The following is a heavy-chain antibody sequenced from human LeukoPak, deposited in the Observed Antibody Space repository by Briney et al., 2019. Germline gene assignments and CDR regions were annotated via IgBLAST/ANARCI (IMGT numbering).Heavy chain of an antibody. V-gene: IGHV4-39*07. CDR3: ARVLLYYYDSSGYAFDI. CDR1: GGSISSSNYY. Sequence: PSETLSLTCTVSGGSISSSNYYWGWIRQPPGKGLEWIGSIYYSGSTYYNPSLKSRVTISVDTSKNQFSLKLSSVTAADTAVYYCARVLLYYYDSSGYAFDIWGQGTMVTVSS. D-gene: IGHD3-22*01. J-gene: IGHJ3*02. CDR2: IYYSGST.